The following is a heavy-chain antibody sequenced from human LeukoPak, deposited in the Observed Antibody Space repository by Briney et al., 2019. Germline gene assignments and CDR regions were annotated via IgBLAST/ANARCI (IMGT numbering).Heavy chain of an antibody. CDR1: GYSFTSYW. V-gene: IGHV5-51*01. J-gene: IGHJ4*02. Sequence: GEALQISCKGSGYSFTSYWIGRGRQMPGKGLEWMGIIYPADSDTRYSPSFQGQVTISADKSISTAYLQWSNLKASDTAMYYCARPQAQASEIDYWGQGTLVTVSS. CDR3: ARPQAQASEIDY. D-gene: IGHD5-24*01. CDR2: IYPADSDT.